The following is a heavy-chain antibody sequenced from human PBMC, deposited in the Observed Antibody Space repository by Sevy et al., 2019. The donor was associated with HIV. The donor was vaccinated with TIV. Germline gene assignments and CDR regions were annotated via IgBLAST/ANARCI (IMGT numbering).Heavy chain of an antibody. D-gene: IGHD3-3*01. V-gene: IGHV3-49*04. J-gene: IGHJ6*03. CDR3: TRERGITIFGVVIDDYYYMDV. CDR1: GFTFGDYA. CDR2: IRSKAYGGTT. Sequence: GGSLRLSCTASGFTFGDYAMSWVRQAPGKGLEWVGFIRSKAYGGTTEYAASVKVRFTISRDDSKSIAYLQMNSLKTEDIAVYYCTRERGITIFGVVIDDYYYMDVWGKGTTVTVSS.